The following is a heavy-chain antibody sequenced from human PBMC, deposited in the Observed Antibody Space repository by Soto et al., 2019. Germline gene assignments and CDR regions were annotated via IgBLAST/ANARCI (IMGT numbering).Heavy chain of an antibody. CDR1: GYTFTSYD. CDR2: MNPNSGNT. J-gene: IGHJ6*02. CDR3: ARLYSNGGSCYYYYYGMDV. D-gene: IGHD2-15*01. Sequence: ASVKVSCKASGYTFTSYDINWVRQATGQGLEWMGWMNPNSGNTGYAQKFQGRVTMTRNTSISTAYMELSSLRSEDAAVYYCARLYSNGGSCYYYYYGMDVWGQGTTVTVSS. V-gene: IGHV1-8*01.